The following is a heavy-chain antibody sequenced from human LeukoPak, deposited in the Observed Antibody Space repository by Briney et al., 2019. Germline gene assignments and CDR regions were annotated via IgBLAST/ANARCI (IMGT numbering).Heavy chain of an antibody. CDR3: ARDLTYYYGSGSYGDY. J-gene: IGHJ4*02. CDR1: GYTXTSYG. V-gene: IGHV1-18*01. D-gene: IGHD3-10*01. Sequence: ASVKVSCKASGYTXTSYGISGVRQAPGQGLEWMGWISASNGNTNYAQKLQGRVTMTTDTSTSTAYMELRSLRSDDTAVHYCARDLTYYYGSGSYGDYWGQGTLVTVSS. CDR2: ISASNGNT.